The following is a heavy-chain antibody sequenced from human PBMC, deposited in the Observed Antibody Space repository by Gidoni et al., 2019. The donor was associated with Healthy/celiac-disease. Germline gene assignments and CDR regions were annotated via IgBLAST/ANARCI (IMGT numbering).Heavy chain of an antibody. CDR2: IYYSGST. D-gene: IGHD2-15*01. CDR3: ARGEGYCSGGSCYPLGWFDP. V-gene: IGHV4-31*01. CDR1: GVPISSGGYY. Sequence: QLQLQESGPGLLKPSQTLSLTCTVSGVPISSGGYYWSWIRQHPGKGLECIGYIYYSGSTYYNPSLKSLVTISVDTSKNQCSLKLSSVTAADTAVYYCARGEGYCSGGSCYPLGWFDPWGQGTLVTVSS. J-gene: IGHJ5*02.